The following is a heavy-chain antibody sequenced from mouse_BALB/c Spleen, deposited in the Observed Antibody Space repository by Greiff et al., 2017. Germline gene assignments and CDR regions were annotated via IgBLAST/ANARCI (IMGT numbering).Heavy chain of an antibody. Sequence: EVQLVESGGGLVQPGGSLRLSCATSGFTFSDFYMEWVRQPPGKRLEWIAASRNKANDYTTEYSASVKGRFIVSRDTSQSILYLQMNALRAEDTAIYYCARDADGSSYGYFDYWGQGTTLTVSS. D-gene: IGHD1-1*01. CDR2: SRNKANDYTT. CDR3: ARDADGSSYGYFDY. V-gene: IGHV7-1*02. CDR1: GFTFSDFY. J-gene: IGHJ2*01.